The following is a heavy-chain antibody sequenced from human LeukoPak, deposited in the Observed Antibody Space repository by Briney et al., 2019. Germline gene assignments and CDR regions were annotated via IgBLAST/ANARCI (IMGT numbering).Heavy chain of an antibody. CDR2: IYSGDTT. D-gene: IGHD2-15*01. CDR1: RFSFSASY. CDR3: ARDGSSAAQFGY. V-gene: IGHV3-53*01. Sequence: PPGGPLRLSCAASRFSFSASYMNWVRRAPGKGLEWISIIYSGDTTNYSDSVKGRFAISRDNSKNTLYLQMNCLRAEDAAVYYCARDGSSAAQFGYWGQGTLVRVSS. J-gene: IGHJ4*02.